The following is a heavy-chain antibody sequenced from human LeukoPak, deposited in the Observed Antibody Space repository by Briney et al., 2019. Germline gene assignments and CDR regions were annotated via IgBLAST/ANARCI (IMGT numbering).Heavy chain of an antibody. Sequence: GGSLRLSCAASGFTFSSYAMSWVRQAPGKGLEWVSAISGSGGSTYSADSVKGRFTISRDNSKNTLYLQMSGLRAEDTAVYYCAKDGALRDLFYYHGMDVWGQGTTVTVSS. V-gene: IGHV3-23*01. J-gene: IGHJ6*02. CDR3: AKDGALRDLFYYHGMDV. CDR1: GFTFSSYA. D-gene: IGHD3-16*01. CDR2: ISGSGGST.